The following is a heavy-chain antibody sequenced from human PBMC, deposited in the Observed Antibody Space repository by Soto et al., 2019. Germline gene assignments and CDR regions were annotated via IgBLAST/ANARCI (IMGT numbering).Heavy chain of an antibody. CDR1: GYTFRDYG. CDR3: AREPPETPPDY. CDR2: ISSKNGNT. Sequence: QVQLVQSGADVKKPGASVKVSCKASGYTFRDYGVSWVRQAPGQGLEWLGWISSKNGNTNFAQKFRGRVTMTTDPSTSTVYMELRSLRPDDTAVYYCAREPPETPPDYWGQGTLVTVSS. V-gene: IGHV1-18*01. J-gene: IGHJ4*02.